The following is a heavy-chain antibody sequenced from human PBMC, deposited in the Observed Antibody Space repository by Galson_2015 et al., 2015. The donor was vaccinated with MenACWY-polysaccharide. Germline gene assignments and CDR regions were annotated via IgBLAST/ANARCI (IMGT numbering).Heavy chain of an antibody. J-gene: IGHJ4*02. V-gene: IGHV6-1*01. CDR2: TYYKSKWYD. CDR1: GDSVSSNSAT. Sequence: CAISGDSVSSNSATWNWIRQSPSRGLEWLGRTYYKSKWYDDYAASVRSRISINSDTSKNQFSLQLNSVTPEDTAVYYCARDPGYSSSVGGQGTLVTVSS. CDR3: ARDPGYSSSV. D-gene: IGHD6-13*01.